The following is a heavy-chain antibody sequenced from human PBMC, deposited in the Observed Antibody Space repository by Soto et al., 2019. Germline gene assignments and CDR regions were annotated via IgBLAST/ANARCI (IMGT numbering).Heavy chain of an antibody. Sequence: GGSLRLSCAASGFTVSSNYMSWVRQAPGKGLEWVSVIYSGGSTYYADSVKGRFTISRDNSKNTLYLQMNSLRAEDTAVYYCARNYYDSGGGFDYWGQGALVTVSS. CDR3: ARNYYDSGGGFDY. CDR2: IYSGGST. D-gene: IGHD3-22*01. V-gene: IGHV3-53*01. CDR1: GFTVSSNY. J-gene: IGHJ4*02.